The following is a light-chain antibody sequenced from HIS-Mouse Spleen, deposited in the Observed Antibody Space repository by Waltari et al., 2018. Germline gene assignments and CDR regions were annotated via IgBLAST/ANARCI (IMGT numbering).Light chain of an antibody. CDR2: LGS. Sequence: DIVMTQSPLSLPVTPGEPASISCRSSQSLLHSNGYNYLDWYLQKPGQSPQLLIYLGSSRASGVPDRFSGSGSGTDFILKISRVAADDVGVYYCMQALQTWTFGQGTKVEIK. CDR1: QSLLHSNGYNY. CDR3: MQALQTWT. J-gene: IGKJ1*01. V-gene: IGKV2-28*01.